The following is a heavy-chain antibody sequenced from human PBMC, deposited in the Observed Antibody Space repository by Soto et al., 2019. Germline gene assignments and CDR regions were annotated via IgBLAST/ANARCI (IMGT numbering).Heavy chain of an antibody. CDR3: AKDIGGSYYAEELGFDY. CDR1: GFTFDDYT. V-gene: IGHV3-43*01. CDR2: ISWDGGST. J-gene: IGHJ4*02. D-gene: IGHD1-26*01. Sequence: ESGGVVVQPGGSLRLSCAASGFTFDDYTMHWVRQAPGKGLEWVSLISWDGGSTYYADSVKGRFTISRDNSKNSLYLQMNSLRTEDTALYYCAKDIGGSYYAEELGFDYWGQGTLVTVSS.